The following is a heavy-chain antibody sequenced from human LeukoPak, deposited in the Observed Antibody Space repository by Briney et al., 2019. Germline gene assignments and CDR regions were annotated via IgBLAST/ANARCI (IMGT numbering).Heavy chain of an antibody. D-gene: IGHD1-7*01. CDR2: IYTSGST. CDR1: GGSISSYY. J-gene: IGHJ4*02. V-gene: IGHV4-4*07. CDR3: ARDGNYQGYFDY. Sequence: SETLSLTCTVSGGSISSYYWSWIRQPAGKGLEWIGRIYTSGSTNYNPSLKSRVTMSVDTSKNQFSLKPSSVTAADTAVYYCARDGNYQGYFDYWGQGTLVTVSS.